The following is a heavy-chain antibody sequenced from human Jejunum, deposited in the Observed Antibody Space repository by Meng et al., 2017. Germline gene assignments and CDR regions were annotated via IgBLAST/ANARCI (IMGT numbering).Heavy chain of an antibody. V-gene: IGHV3-11*01. CDR1: GYSFRDYY. D-gene: IGHD3-10*01. CDR2: ISSRGTTI. J-gene: IGHJ4*02. Sequence: GESLKISCAASGYSFRDYYMSWIRQAPEKGLECVAFISSRGTTIYYADSVKGRFTISSDNAKNALYMQMNSLRAEDTAMYYCAGGSGMVDYWGQGTLVTVSS. CDR3: AGGSGMVDY.